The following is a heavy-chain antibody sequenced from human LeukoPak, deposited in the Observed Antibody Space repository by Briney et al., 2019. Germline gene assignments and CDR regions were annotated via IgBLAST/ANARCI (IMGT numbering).Heavy chain of an antibody. J-gene: IGHJ1*01. D-gene: IGHD3-22*01. CDR3: ARVPLSDSSGHYYPH. Sequence: ASVKVSYKASGYTFTSYYMHWVRQAPRQSLEWMGWINTGNGNTKSSQKFQDRVALTRDTSASTAYMELNSLSSEDTAVYYCARVPLSDSSGHYYPHWGQGTLVTVSS. V-gene: IGHV1-3*04. CDR1: GYTFTSYY. CDR2: INTGNGNT.